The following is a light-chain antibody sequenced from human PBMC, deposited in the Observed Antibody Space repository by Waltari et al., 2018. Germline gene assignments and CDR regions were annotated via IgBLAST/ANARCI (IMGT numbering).Light chain of an antibody. V-gene: IGKV1-39*01. J-gene: IGKJ2*02. Sequence: DIQLTQSPSSLSASVGDRVTLTCRASQNINKYLNWYQQKAGKSPKLLIFSASNLQTGVPSRCSGSGSGTDFTLTISSLQPEDFATYYCQQGYTFPCTFGQGTKLEMK. CDR3: QQGYTFPCT. CDR1: QNINKY. CDR2: SAS.